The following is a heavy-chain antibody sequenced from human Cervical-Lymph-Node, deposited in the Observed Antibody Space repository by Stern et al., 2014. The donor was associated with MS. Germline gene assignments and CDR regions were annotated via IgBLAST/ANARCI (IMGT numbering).Heavy chain of an antibody. V-gene: IGHV3-7*01. CDR3: ARDRRAFLDY. D-gene: IGHD2/OR15-2a*01. CDR1: GFSFGTSW. J-gene: IGHJ4*02. Sequence: VQLVQSGGGLVQPGGSLRLSCVASGFSFGTSWMSWVRQPPGRGLEWVANIRQDGYDKFYVDSVKGRFTISRDNARNSLYLQMNSLTVADTAVYYCARDRRAFLDYWGQGTPVDVSS. CDR2: IRQDGYDK.